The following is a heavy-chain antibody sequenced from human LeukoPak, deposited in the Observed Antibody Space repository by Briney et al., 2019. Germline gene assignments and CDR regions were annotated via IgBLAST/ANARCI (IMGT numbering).Heavy chain of an antibody. CDR1: GFTFSSYG. CDR2: IWYDGSNK. D-gene: IGHD3-10*01. J-gene: IGHJ4*02. Sequence: PGGPLRFSCAASGFTFSSYGMHGVRQAPGKRLERVAVIWYDGSNKYYADSVKGRFTISRDNSKNTLYLQMNSLRAEDTAVYYCARDRAVRTGYFDYWGQGTLVTVSS. CDR3: ARDRAVRTGYFDY. V-gene: IGHV3-33*01.